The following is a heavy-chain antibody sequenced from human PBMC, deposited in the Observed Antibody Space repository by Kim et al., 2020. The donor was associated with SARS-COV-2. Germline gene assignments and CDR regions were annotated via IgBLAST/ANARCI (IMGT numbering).Heavy chain of an antibody. J-gene: IGHJ4*02. CDR3: AREHGRLWFGELPSR. CDR2: IYYSGST. Sequence: SETLSLTCTVSGGSISSSSYYWGWIRQPPGKGLEWIGSIYYSGSTYYNPSLMSRVTISVDTSKNPFSLKLSSVTAADTAVYYCAREHGRLWFGELPSRWGQGTLVTVSS. V-gene: IGHV4-39*07. CDR1: GGSISSSSYY. D-gene: IGHD3-10*01.